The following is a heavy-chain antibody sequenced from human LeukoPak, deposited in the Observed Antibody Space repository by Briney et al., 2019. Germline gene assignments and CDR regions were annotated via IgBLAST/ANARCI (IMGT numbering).Heavy chain of an antibody. Sequence: GGSLRLSCAASGFTFSSYWMHWVRQAPGKGLVWVSRINSDGSSTSYADSVKGRFTISRDNAKNTLYLQMNSLRAEDTAVYYCASNYGSGIPLDYWGQGTLVTVSS. J-gene: IGHJ4*02. D-gene: IGHD3-10*01. CDR2: INSDGSST. V-gene: IGHV3-74*01. CDR1: GFTFSSYW. CDR3: ASNYGSGIPLDY.